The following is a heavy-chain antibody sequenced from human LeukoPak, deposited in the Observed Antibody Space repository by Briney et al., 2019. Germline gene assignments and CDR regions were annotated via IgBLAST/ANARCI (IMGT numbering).Heavy chain of an antibody. CDR1: GYTFTGYY. J-gene: IGHJ4*02. CDR3: ARDFGEMPNY. Sequence: ASVKVSCKASGYTFTGYYMHWVRQAPGQGLEWMGWINPNSGGTNYAQKFQGRVTMTRDTSISTAYMELSRLRSEDTAVYYCARDFGEMPNYWGQGTLVTVSS. V-gene: IGHV1-2*02. CDR2: INPNSGGT. D-gene: IGHD5-24*01.